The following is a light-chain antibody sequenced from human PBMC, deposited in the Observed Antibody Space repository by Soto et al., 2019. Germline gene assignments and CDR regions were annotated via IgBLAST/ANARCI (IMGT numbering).Light chain of an antibody. CDR3: SSYTSSSTTPYV. CDR1: SSDIGAYNY. J-gene: IGLJ1*01. Sequence: QSALTQPASVSGSPGQSITISCTGTSSDIGAYNYVSWYRQHPGKAPKLMIYEVINRPSGVSNRFSGSKSGNTASLTISGLQPEDEADYYCSSYTSSSTTPYVFGTGTKLTVL. CDR2: EVI. V-gene: IGLV2-14*01.